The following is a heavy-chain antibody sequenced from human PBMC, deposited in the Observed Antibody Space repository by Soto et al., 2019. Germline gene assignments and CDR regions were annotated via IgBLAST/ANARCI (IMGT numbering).Heavy chain of an antibody. CDR2: IYYAGST. D-gene: IGHD5-18*01. CDR1: GGSISNSSYY. V-gene: IGHV4-61*05. J-gene: IGHJ4*02. CDR3: ARGRGYSYGIDY. Sequence: PSETLSLTCTVSGGSISNSSYYWSWIRQPPGRGLEWIGFIYYAGSTKYNPSLNSRVTISVDTSKNQFSLKLNSATAADTAVYYCARGRGYSYGIDYWGQGTPVTVSS.